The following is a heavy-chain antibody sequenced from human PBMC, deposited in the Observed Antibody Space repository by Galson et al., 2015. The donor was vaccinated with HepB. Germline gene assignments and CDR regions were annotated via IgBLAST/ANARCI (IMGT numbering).Heavy chain of an antibody. D-gene: IGHD4-17*01. CDR2: ISSSGGTI. CDR1: GFTFSSYE. V-gene: IGHV3-48*03. CDR3: ARDSTTGGEFDY. Sequence: SLRLSCAASGFTFSSYEMIWVRQAPGKGLEWVSYISSSGGTIYYADSVKGRFTISRDNAKNSLYLQLSSLRAEDTAIYYCARDSTTGGEFDYWGQGTLVTVSS. J-gene: IGHJ4*02.